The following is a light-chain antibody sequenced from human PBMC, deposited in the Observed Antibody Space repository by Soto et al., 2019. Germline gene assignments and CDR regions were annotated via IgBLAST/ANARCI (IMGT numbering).Light chain of an antibody. Sequence: DIQMTQSPSTLSASVGDRVTITCRASQSITNWLAWYQQKPGKAPKLLIYKASTLENGVTSRFRGSGSGTEFTLTISSLQPDDFATYYCQLYNTYTWTFGQGTKVEIK. CDR2: KAS. CDR1: QSITNW. J-gene: IGKJ1*01. V-gene: IGKV1-5*03. CDR3: QLYNTYTWT.